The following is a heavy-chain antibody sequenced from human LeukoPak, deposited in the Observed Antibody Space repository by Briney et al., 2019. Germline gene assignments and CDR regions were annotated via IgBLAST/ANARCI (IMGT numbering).Heavy chain of an antibody. CDR3: AGIVVVTAIDPNWFDP. Sequence: SETLSLTCTVSGGSISSYYWSWIRQPPGKGLEWIGYIYYSGSTNYNPSLKGRVTISVDTSKNQFSLKLSSVTAADTAVYYCAGIVVVTAIDPNWFDPWGQGTLVTVSS. CDR1: GGSISSYY. V-gene: IGHV4-59*08. CDR2: IYYSGST. D-gene: IGHD2-21*02. J-gene: IGHJ5*02.